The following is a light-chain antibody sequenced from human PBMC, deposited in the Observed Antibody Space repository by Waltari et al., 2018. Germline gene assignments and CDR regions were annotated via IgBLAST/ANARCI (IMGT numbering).Light chain of an antibody. Sequence: QPTLTQPPSASASPGQSVTISCTGTSSDVGAYNYVCWYQCHPGKAPKFIIYEVPKRPSGVPDRFSGSGSGTDFTLTISSLQAEDVAVYYCHQYYATPWTFGQGTK. V-gene: IGLV2-8*01. CDR3: HQYYATPWT. CDR1: SSDVGAYNY. J-gene: IGLJ3*02. CDR2: EVP.